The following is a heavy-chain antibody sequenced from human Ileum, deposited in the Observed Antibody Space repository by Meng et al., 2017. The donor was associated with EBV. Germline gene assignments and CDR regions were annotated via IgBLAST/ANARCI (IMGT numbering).Heavy chain of an antibody. CDR1: GGSISSSSFY. J-gene: IGHJ4*02. CDR3: ARELMYCSGGSCYPFDY. Sequence: QLQLQWLCPGLGKPSETLSLTCTVSGGSISSSSFYWGWIRQPPGNGLEWIGSIYYSGSTYYNPSLKSRVTISVDTSKNQFSLKLSSVTAADTAVYYCARELMYCSGGSCYPFDYWGQGTLVTVSS. CDR2: IYYSGST. V-gene: IGHV4-39*07. D-gene: IGHD2-15*01.